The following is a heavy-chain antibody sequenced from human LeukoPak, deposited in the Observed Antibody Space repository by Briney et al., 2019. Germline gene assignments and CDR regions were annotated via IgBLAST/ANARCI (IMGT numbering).Heavy chain of an antibody. CDR3: ARAYYYGSGSYHPNWFDS. CDR1: GGSITTYY. J-gene: IGHJ5*01. Sequence: PSETLSLTCTVSGGSITTYYWSWIRQSPGKGLEWIGYIYYSGSVTYNPSLKSRVTISVDTSKNQFSLRLSSVTAADTAVYYCARAYYYGSGSYHPNWFDSWGQGTLVTVSS. D-gene: IGHD3-10*01. CDR2: IYYSGSV. V-gene: IGHV4-59*01.